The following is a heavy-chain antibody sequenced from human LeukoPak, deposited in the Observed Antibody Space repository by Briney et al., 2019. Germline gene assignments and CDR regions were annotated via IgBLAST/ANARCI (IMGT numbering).Heavy chain of an antibody. J-gene: IGHJ5*02. V-gene: IGHV1-18*01. CDR3: ARVGIAVAGTGSWFDP. Sequence: ASVKVSCKASVHTFTSYGISWVRQAPGQGLEWMGWISAYNGNTNYAQKLQGRVTMTTDTSTSTAYMELRSLRSDDTAVYYCARVGIAVAGTGSWFDPWGQGTLVTVSS. CDR1: VHTFTSYG. CDR2: ISAYNGNT. D-gene: IGHD6-19*01.